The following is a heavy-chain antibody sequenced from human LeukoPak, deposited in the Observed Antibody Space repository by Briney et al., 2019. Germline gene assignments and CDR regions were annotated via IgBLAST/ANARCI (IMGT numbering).Heavy chain of an antibody. CDR3: AREEAILWAEMVTIFYYYGMDV. Sequence: ASVKVSCKASGGTFSSYTISGVRQAPGQGLEWMGRIIPILGIANYAQKFQGRVTITADKSTSTAYMELSSLRSEDTAVYYCAREEAILWAEMVTIFYYYGMDVWGQGTTVTVSS. J-gene: IGHJ6*02. CDR1: GGTFSSYT. CDR2: IIPILGIA. V-gene: IGHV1-69*04. D-gene: IGHD5-24*01.